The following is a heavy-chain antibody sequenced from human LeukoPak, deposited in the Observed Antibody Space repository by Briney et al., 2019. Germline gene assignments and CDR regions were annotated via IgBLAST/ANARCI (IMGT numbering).Heavy chain of an antibody. CDR1: GYTFTSYG. J-gene: IGHJ4*02. D-gene: IGHD2-2*01. CDR2: ISAYNGNT. Sequence: ASVKVSCKASGYTFTSYGISWVRQAPGQGLEWMGWISAYNGNTNYAQKLQGRVTMTRDTSTSTVYMELSSLRSEDTAVYYCARAGNDIVVVPAAMALGYWGQGTLVTVSS. CDR3: ARAGNDIVVVPAAMALGY. V-gene: IGHV1-18*01.